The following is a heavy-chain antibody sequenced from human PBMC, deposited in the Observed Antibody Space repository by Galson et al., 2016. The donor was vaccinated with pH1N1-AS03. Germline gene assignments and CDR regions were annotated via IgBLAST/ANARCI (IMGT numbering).Heavy chain of an antibody. CDR3: IKEGNRLQSRRSDAFDI. CDR2: ISDNGINT. J-gene: IGHJ3*02. CDR1: GFTFRTFS. V-gene: IGHV3-64D*06. D-gene: IGHD5-18*01. Sequence: SLRLSCAASGFTFRTFSIYWVRQAPGKGLEYVSGISDNGINTYYADPVKASITISRDKSKNTVYLQMNSLRTEDTAVYYCIKEGNRLQSRRSDAFDIWGRGTMVTVSS.